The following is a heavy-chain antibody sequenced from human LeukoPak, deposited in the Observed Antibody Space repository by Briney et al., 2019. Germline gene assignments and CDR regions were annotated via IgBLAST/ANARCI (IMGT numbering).Heavy chain of an antibody. CDR2: IYADGNT. J-gene: IGHJ4*02. Sequence: RSLRLSCAASGFNVSGNYMSWDRQAPAKGLDSVSIIYADGNTHYADSVKGRFTISRDNSKNTLYLQMNSLRAEDTAVYYCARLGSYYDSRGYYYVGHWGQGTLVTVSS. V-gene: IGHV3-66*01. CDR1: GFNVSGNY. CDR3: ARLGSYYDSRGYYYVGH. D-gene: IGHD3-22*01.